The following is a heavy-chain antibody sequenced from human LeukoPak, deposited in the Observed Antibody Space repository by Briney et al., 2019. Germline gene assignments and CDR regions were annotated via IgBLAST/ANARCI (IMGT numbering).Heavy chain of an antibody. Sequence: ASVKVSCKVSGYTLTELSMHWVRQAPGKGLVWMGGFDPEDGETIYAQKFQGRVTMTEDTSTDTAYMELGSLRSEDTAVYVCATGPRYSSGWYVPGYFDYWGQGTLVTVSS. CDR3: ATGPRYSSGWYVPGYFDY. V-gene: IGHV1-24*01. CDR1: GYTLTELS. J-gene: IGHJ4*02. CDR2: FDPEDGET. D-gene: IGHD6-19*01.